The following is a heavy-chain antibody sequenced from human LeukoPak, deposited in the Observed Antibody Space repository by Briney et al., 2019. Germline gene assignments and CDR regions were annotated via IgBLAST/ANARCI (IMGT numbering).Heavy chain of an antibody. Sequence: GGSLRLSCAASGFTFSSYWMSWVRQAPGKGLEWVANIKQDGSEKHYVDSVKGRFTISRDNAKNSLYLQMNSLRAEDTAVYYCARVRDGHNYEEFGYWGQGTLVTVSS. J-gene: IGHJ4*02. CDR3: ARVRDGHNYEEFGY. V-gene: IGHV3-7*04. CDR2: IKQDGSEK. CDR1: GFTFSSYW. D-gene: IGHD5-24*01.